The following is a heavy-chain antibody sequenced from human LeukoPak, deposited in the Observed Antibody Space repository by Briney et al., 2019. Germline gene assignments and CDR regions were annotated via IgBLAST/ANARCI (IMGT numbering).Heavy chain of an antibody. D-gene: IGHD5-18*01. J-gene: IGHJ6*02. CDR3: TRGPILLWIHNGMDV. CDR1: KFIFGDHA. Sequence: GGSLRLSCTASKFIFGDHAMSWVRQAPGKGLEWVGFIRSKSYGGTTEYAASVKGRFTISRDDSRGIAYLQMNSLTTEDTALYYCTRGPILLWIHNGMDVWGQGTPVTVSS. CDR2: IRSKSYGGTT. V-gene: IGHV3-49*04.